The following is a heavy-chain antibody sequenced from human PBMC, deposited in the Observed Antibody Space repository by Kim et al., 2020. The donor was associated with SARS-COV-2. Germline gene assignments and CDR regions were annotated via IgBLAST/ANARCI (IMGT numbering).Heavy chain of an antibody. CDR2: IYYSGST. V-gene: IGHV4-31*03. J-gene: IGHJ4*02. CDR3: ARDRNQKIDY. Sequence: SETLSLTCTVSGGSISSGGYYWSWIRQHPGKGLEWIGYIYYSGSTYYNPSLKSRVTISVDTSKNQFSLKLSSVTAADTAVYYCARDRNQKIDYWGQGTLVTVSS. CDR1: GGSISSGGYY. D-gene: IGHD1-1*01.